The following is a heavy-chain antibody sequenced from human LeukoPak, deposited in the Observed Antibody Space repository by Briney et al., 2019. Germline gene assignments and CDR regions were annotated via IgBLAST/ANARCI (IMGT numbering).Heavy chain of an antibody. J-gene: IGHJ5*02. D-gene: IGHD5-12*01. CDR3: ARGLPATGWFDP. CDR1: GDSVSSKNGA. Sequence: SQTLSVTCAISGDSVSSKNGAWNWIRQSPSRGLEWLGRTYYRSKWYNDYAVSVRSRITINPDTSKNQFSLQLNSVTPEDTAAYYCARGLPATGWFDPWGQGTLVTVSS. V-gene: IGHV6-1*01. CDR2: TYYRSKWYN.